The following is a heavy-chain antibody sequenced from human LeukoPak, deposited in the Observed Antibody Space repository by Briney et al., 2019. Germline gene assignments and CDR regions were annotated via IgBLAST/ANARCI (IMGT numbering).Heavy chain of an antibody. Sequence: SETLSLTCTVSGGSISSYYCSWIRQPPGKGLEWIGYIYYSGSTNYNPSLKSRVTISVDTSKNQFSLKLSSVTAADTAVYYCARPSMVRGVLYYMDVWGKGTTVTVSS. CDR1: GGSISSYY. J-gene: IGHJ6*03. CDR2: IYYSGST. V-gene: IGHV4-59*08. D-gene: IGHD3-10*01. CDR3: ARPSMVRGVLYYMDV.